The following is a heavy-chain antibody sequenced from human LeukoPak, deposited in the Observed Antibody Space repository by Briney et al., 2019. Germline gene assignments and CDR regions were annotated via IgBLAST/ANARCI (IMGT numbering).Heavy chain of an antibody. CDR2: INHSGST. Sequence: SETLSLTCAVYGGSFSGYYWSWIRQPPGKGLEWIGEINHSGSTNYNPSLKSRVTISVDTSKNQFSLKLSSVTAADTAVYYCARGPLRRLRFLERGYYYMDVWGKGTTVTVSS. J-gene: IGHJ6*03. CDR1: GGSFSGYY. D-gene: IGHD3-3*01. CDR3: ARGPLRRLRFLERGYYYMDV. V-gene: IGHV4-34*01.